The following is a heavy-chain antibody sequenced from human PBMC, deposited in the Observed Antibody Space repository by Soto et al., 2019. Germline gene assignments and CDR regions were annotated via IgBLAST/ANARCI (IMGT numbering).Heavy chain of an antibody. Sequence: QVQLVQSGTEVKKPGSSVKVSCKASADTFSFYTINWVRXXXXXXXGWGGRINPIVSMSTYAQKFQGRVSMTAAKSTSTAYVELRSLRSDDTAMYFCAAIYGSGYRAFDYWCQGALVSVSS. CDR2: INPIVSMS. CDR3: AAIYGSGYRAFDY. V-gene: IGHV1-69*02. J-gene: IGHJ4*02. D-gene: IGHD3-10*01. CDR1: ADTFSFYT.